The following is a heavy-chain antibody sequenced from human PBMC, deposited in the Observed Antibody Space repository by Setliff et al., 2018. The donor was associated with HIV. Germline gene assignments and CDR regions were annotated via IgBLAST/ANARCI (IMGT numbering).Heavy chain of an antibody. V-gene: IGHV4-39*01. D-gene: IGHD6-19*01. CDR2: IYSGGNT. CDR3: ARVPGYSSGYNFYFDY. Sequence: PSETLSLTCTVSGGSISSNNYYWGWVRQPPGKGLEWIGSIYSGGNTYYNPSLKSRVTISVDTSKSQFSLKLSSVTAADTAAYYCARVPGYSSGYNFYFDYWGQGTLVTVSS. CDR1: GGSISSNNYY. J-gene: IGHJ4*02.